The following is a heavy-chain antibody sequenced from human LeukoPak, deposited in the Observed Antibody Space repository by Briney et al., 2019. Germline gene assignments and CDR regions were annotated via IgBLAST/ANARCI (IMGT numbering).Heavy chain of an antibody. CDR1: GYSFTSYW. CDR3: ATSSTPIVVGDY. J-gene: IGHJ4*02. D-gene: IGHD2-15*01. CDR2: IDPSDSYT. Sequence: GESLKISCKGSGYSFTSYWISWVRQMPGKGPEWMGRIDPSDSYTNYSPSFQGHVTISADKSISTAYLQWSSLQASDAAMYYCATSSTPIVVGDYWGQGTLVTVSS. V-gene: IGHV5-10-1*01.